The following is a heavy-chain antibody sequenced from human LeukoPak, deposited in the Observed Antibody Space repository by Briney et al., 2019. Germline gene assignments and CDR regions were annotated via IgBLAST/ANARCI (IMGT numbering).Heavy chain of an antibody. CDR3: ARELREHGVFDI. V-gene: IGHV3-53*01. Sequence: GGSLRLSCAASGFTVSSNYMSWVRQAPGKGLEWVSEIYTDDSTYYAASVKGRFSIFRDNSKNTVYLQMNSLSADDTAVYYCARELREHGVFDIWGQGTMVTVSS. D-gene: IGHD1-26*01. CDR1: GFTVSSNY. CDR2: IYTDDST. J-gene: IGHJ3*02.